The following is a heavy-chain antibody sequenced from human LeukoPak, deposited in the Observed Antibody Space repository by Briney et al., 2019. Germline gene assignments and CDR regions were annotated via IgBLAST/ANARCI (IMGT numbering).Heavy chain of an antibody. D-gene: IGHD4-17*01. J-gene: IGHJ1*01. CDR1: GFTFGSYA. CDR2: ISGSGGST. V-gene: IGHV3-23*01. Sequence: GGSLRLSCAASGFTFGSYAMSWVRQAPGKGLEWVSAISGSGGSTYYADSVKGRFTISRDNSKNTLYLQMNSLRAEDTAVYYCAKDLTTTETTVTAEYFQHWGQGTLVTVS. CDR3: AKDLTTTETTVTAEYFQH.